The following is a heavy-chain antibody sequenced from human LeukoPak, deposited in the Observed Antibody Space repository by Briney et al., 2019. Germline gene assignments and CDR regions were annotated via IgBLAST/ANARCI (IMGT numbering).Heavy chain of an antibody. CDR1: GYTFTSYY. CDR3: AREGALLWFGELLPGNFHY. Sequence: GASVKVSCKASGYTFTSYYMHWVRQPPGRGLEWMGIINPSGGSTSYAQKFQGRVTMTRDTSTSTVYMELSSLRSEDTAVYYCAREGALLWFGELLPGNFHYWGQGTLVTVSS. CDR2: INPSGGST. D-gene: IGHD3-10*01. V-gene: IGHV1-46*01. J-gene: IGHJ4*02.